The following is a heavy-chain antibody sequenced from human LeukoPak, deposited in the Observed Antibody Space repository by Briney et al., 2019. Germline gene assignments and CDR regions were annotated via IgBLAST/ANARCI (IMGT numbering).Heavy chain of an antibody. CDR2: IRAYDGDT. D-gene: IGHD2-8*01. Sequence: ASVKVSCKASGYSFNSYGISWVRQAPGQGLEWMGWIRAYDGDTKYAEKFQGRVTMARETSTSTGYMELRTLRSDDTALYYRAAALQWFVPEGFDVWGQGTMVTVSS. CDR3: AAALQWFVPEGFDV. V-gene: IGHV1-18*01. J-gene: IGHJ3*01. CDR1: GYSFNSYG.